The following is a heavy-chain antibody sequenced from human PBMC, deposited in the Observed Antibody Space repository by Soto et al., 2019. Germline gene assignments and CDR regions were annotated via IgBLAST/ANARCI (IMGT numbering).Heavy chain of an antibody. CDR3: ATGQYYYDSSGYYYS. Sequence: QVQLVESGGGLVKPGGSLRLSCAASGFTFSDYYMSWIRQAPGKGLEWVSYISSSSSYTNYADSVKGRFTISRDNAKNSMYLQMNSLRAEDTAVYYCATGQYYYDSSGYYYSWGQGTLVTVSS. CDR2: ISSSSSYT. V-gene: IGHV3-11*05. CDR1: GFTFSDYY. J-gene: IGHJ4*02. D-gene: IGHD3-22*01.